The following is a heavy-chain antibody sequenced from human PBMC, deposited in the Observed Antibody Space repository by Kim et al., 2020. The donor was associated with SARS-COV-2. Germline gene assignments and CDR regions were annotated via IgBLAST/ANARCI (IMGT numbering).Heavy chain of an antibody. J-gene: IGHJ5*02. Sequence: YSPSFQGHVTISADKSISTAYLQWSSLKASDTAMYYCARHSSGWYEWFDPWGQGTLVTVSS. D-gene: IGHD6-19*01. CDR3: ARHSSGWYEWFDP. V-gene: IGHV5-10-1*01.